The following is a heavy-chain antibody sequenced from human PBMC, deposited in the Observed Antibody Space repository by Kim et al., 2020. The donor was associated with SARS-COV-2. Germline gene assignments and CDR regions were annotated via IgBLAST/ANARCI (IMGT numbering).Heavy chain of an antibody. CDR1: GGSISSYY. CDR2: IYYSGST. J-gene: IGHJ4*02. D-gene: IGHD1-26*01. CDR3: AREGVGAPTRSLDY. V-gene: IGHV4-59*01. Sequence: SETLSLTCTVSGGSISSYYWSWIRQPPGKGLEWIGYIYYSGSTNYNPSLKSRVTISVDTSKNQFSLKLSSVTAADTAVYYCAREGVGAPTRSLDYWGQGTLVTVSS.